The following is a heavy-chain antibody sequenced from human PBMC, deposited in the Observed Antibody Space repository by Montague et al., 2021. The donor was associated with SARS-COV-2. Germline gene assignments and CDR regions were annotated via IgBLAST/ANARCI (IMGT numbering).Heavy chain of an antibody. CDR1: GFPFENHV. Sequence: SLRLSCAASGFPFENHVMAWVRQAPGRGLEWVSALSYDGALKDYXXSLRGRFTISRDNSKNTMYLQMSSLRVEDTAIYYCARRIGGSPDYWGQGTLVTVSS. D-gene: IGHD3-16*01. CDR3: ARRIGGSPDY. J-gene: IGHJ4*02. CDR2: LSYDGALK. V-gene: IGHV3-23*01.